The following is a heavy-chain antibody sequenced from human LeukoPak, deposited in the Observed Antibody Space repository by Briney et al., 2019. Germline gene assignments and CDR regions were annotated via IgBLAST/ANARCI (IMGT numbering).Heavy chain of an antibody. V-gene: IGHV4-59*01. D-gene: IGHD5-18*01. Sequence: SETLSLTCTVSGGSISSYYWSWIRQPPGKGLEWIGYIYYSGSTNYNPSLKSRVTISVDTSKNQFSLKLSSVTAADTAVYYCARDFSPGYSYGHDAFDIWGQGTMVTVSS. CDR3: ARDFSPGYSYGHDAFDI. CDR2: IYYSGST. J-gene: IGHJ3*02. CDR1: GGSISSYY.